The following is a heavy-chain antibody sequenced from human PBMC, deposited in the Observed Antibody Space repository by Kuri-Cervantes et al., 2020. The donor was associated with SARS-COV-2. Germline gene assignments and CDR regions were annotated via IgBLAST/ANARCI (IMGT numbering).Heavy chain of an antibody. CDR3: ARGHIGVVPSPFLGLGPHSYYYHMDV. V-gene: IGHV4-34*01. CDR1: GASLNTYS. Sequence: GSLRLSCAVFGASLNTYSWSWIRQPPGKGLEWIGEINHSGGTKYKASLKGRVSISVDASKNQISLKLTSATAADAAVHYCARGHIGVVPSPFLGLGPHSYYYHMDVWGQGTTVTVSS. CDR2: INHSGGT. D-gene: IGHD2-2*01. J-gene: IGHJ6*02.